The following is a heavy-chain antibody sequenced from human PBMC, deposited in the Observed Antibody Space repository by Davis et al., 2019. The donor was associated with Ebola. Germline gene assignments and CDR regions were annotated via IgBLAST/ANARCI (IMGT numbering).Heavy chain of an antibody. D-gene: IGHD3-22*01. Sequence: SETLSLTCTVSGGSISSSNYYWGWIRQPPGKGLEWIGSIYYSGSTYYNPSLKSRVTISVDTSKNQFSLKLSSVTAADTAVYYCARHLMGYYYDSSGNLVRQYYFDYWGQGTLVTVSS. CDR1: GGSISSSNYY. CDR2: IYYSGST. V-gene: IGHV4-39*01. CDR3: ARHLMGYYYDSSGNLVRQYYFDY. J-gene: IGHJ4*02.